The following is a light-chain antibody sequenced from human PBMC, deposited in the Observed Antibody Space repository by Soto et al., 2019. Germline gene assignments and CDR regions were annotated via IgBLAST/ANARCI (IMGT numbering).Light chain of an antibody. Sequence: DIQMTQSPSTLSASVGDRVTLTCRASQNVNSWVAWYQQKPGKAPKFLIYDASNLESGVPSRFSGRGSGTEFTLTISSLQPDDFATYYCQRYNSNSRTFGKGTRV. J-gene: IGKJ1*01. CDR1: QNVNSW. V-gene: IGKV1-5*01. CDR3: QRYNSNSRT. CDR2: DAS.